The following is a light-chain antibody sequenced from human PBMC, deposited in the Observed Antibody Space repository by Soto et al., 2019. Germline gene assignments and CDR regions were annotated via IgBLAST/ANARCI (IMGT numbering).Light chain of an antibody. CDR3: QQYNSFWT. CDR1: QSISSW. J-gene: IGKJ1*01. Sequence: DIQMTQSPSTLSASVGDRVTITCRASQSISSWLDWYQQKPGKAPKLLIYKASSLESGVPSRFSGSGSGTEFTLTISSLQPDDFATYYCQQYNSFWTVGQGTKVDIK. CDR2: KAS. V-gene: IGKV1-5*03.